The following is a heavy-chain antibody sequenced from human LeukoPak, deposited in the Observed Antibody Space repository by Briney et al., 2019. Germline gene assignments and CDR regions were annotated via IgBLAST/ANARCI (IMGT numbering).Heavy chain of an antibody. CDR3: ARGGNYYDSSGYSDVPYYFDY. CDR1: GGSISSGGYS. CDR2: IYHSGSA. Sequence: PSQTLSLTRAVSGGSISSGGYSWSWIRQPPGKGLEWIGYIYHSGSAYYNPSLKSRVTMSVDRSKNQFSLKLSSVTAADTAVYYCARGGNYYDSSGYSDVPYYFDYWGQGTLVTVSS. V-gene: IGHV4-30-2*01. J-gene: IGHJ4*02. D-gene: IGHD3-22*01.